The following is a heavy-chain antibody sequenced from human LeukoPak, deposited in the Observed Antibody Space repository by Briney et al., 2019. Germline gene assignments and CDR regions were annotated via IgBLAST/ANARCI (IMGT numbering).Heavy chain of an antibody. V-gene: IGHV1-18*01. D-gene: IGHD3-22*01. CDR1: GYTFTSYG. Sequence: ASVKVSCKASGYTFTSYGISWVRQAPGQGLEWMGWISAYNGNTNYAQKLQGRVTMTTDTSTSTAYMELRSLGSDDTAVYYCARGGYADSSGYYYEGNWFDPWGQGTLVTVSS. CDR3: ARGGYADSSGYYYEGNWFDP. CDR2: ISAYNGNT. J-gene: IGHJ5*02.